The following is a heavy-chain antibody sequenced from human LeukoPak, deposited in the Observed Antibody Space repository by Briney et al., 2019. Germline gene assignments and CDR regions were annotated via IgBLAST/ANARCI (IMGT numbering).Heavy chain of an antibody. CDR1: GYTFINYY. V-gene: IGHV1-46*01. J-gene: IGHJ5*02. CDR2: INPSAGST. Sequence: ASVKVSCKASGYTFINYYIHWVRQAPGQGLEWMGIINPSAGSTTYAQKFQGRVTMTRDTSTSTVDMELSSLGSEDTAVYYCAREWGGEYDILTPNWFDPWGQGTLVTVSS. CDR3: AREWGGEYDILTPNWFDP. D-gene: IGHD3-9*01.